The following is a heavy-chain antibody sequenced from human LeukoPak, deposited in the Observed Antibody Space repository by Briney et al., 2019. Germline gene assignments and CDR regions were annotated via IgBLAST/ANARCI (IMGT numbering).Heavy chain of an antibody. CDR3: ARGSGFETGDY. V-gene: IGHV3-53*01. Sequence: GRTLRLSCTVSGFTVSSNSMSWVRQAPGKGLEWVSFIYRDNTHYSDSVKGRFTISRDNSKNTAYLQMNSLRVEDTATYYCARGSGFETGDYWGQGTLVTVSS. CDR2: IYRDNT. CDR1: GFTVSSNS. J-gene: IGHJ4*02. D-gene: IGHD5-12*01.